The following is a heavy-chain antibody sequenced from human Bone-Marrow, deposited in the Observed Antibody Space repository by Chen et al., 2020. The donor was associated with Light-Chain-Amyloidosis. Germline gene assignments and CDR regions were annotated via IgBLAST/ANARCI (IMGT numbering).Heavy chain of an antibody. Sequence: GGGVVQPGRSLRLSCAASGFTFSSYGMHWVRQAPGKGLEWVAVIWYDGSNKYYADSVKGRFTISRDNSKNTLYLQMNSLRAEDTAVYYCARWDYYDSSSDYFDYWGQGTLVTVSS. J-gene: IGHJ4*02. CDR3: ARWDYYDSSSDYFDY. V-gene: IGHV3-33*01. D-gene: IGHD3-22*01. CDR2: IWYDGSNK. CDR1: GFTFSSYG.